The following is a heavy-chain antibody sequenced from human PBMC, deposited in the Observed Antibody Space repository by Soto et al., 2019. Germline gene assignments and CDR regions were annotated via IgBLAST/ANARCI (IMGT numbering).Heavy chain of an antibody. V-gene: IGHV3-21*01. CDR1: GFTFSSYS. CDR3: ARDQLGYCSSSSCSHLDAFDI. Sequence: EVQLVESGGGLVKPGGSLRLSCAASGFTFSSYSMNWVRQAPGKGLEWVSSISSSSSYIYYADSVKGRFTISRDNAKNSLYLKINSLRAEDTAVYYCARDQLGYCSSSSCSHLDAFDIMGQDTMVTVSS. D-gene: IGHD2-2*01. CDR2: ISSSSSYI. J-gene: IGHJ3*02.